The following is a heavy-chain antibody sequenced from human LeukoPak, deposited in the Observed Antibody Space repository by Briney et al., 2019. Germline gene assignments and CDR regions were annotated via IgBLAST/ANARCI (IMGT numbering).Heavy chain of an antibody. CDR2: TYYRSQWYN. V-gene: IGHV6-1*01. J-gene: IGHJ4*02. D-gene: IGHD5-12*01. CDR1: GDSVSSNSTT. Sequence: SQTLSLTTAISGDSVSSNSTTWNWIRQSPSRGLEWLGRTYYRSQWYNDYAVSVKSRITINPDTSKNHFSLQLSSVTPEDTAVYYCARISGQRRWGKGTLVTVSS. CDR3: ARISGQRR.